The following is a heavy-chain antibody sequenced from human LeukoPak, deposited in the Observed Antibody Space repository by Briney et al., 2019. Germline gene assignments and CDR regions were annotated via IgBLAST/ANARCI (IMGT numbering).Heavy chain of an antibody. CDR1: GDSISSWY. V-gene: IGHV4-59*01. Sequence: SETLSLTCAVSGDSISSWYWSWIRQPPGKGLQWIGYIYYSGTTYYNPSLKSRVPISFDTSKNQFSLKLSSVTAADTAVYYCARVGYCSHGSCLRLDWYFDLWGRGTLVTVSS. CDR3: ARVGYCSHGSCLRLDWYFDL. J-gene: IGHJ2*01. D-gene: IGHD2-15*01. CDR2: IYYSGTT.